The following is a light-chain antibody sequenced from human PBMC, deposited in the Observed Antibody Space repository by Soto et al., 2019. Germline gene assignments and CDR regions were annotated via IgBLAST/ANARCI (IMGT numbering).Light chain of an antibody. J-gene: IGKJ1*01. CDR1: RSLSSTS. CDR3: QQYGSSPRT. Sequence: EIVLTQSPGTLSLSPGERAALSCRASRSLSSTSLAWYQQRPGQAPRLLIYDVSSRATGIPDRFSGSGSGTDFTLTINRLEPYDFAVYYCQQYGSSPRTFGQGTKV. V-gene: IGKV3-20*01. CDR2: DVS.